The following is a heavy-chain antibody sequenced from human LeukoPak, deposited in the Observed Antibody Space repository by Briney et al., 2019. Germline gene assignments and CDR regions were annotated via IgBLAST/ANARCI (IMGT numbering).Heavy chain of an antibody. CDR1: GGSISSSSYY. D-gene: IGHD5-24*01. CDR3: GGRAITSPYFDY. V-gene: IGHV4-39*07. Sequence: SETLSLTCTVSGGSISSSSYYWGWIRQPPGKGLEWIGSIYYSGSTYYNPSLKSRVTISVDTSKNQFSLKLSSVTAADTAVYYRGGRAITSPYFDYWGQGTLVTVSS. J-gene: IGHJ4*02. CDR2: IYYSGST.